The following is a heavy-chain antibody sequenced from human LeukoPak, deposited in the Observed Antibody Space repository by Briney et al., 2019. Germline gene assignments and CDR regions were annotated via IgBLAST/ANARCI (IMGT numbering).Heavy chain of an antibody. CDR2: MIGSGSST. D-gene: IGHD6-19*01. J-gene: IGHJ4*02. Sequence: GGSLRLSCAASGFTFSNHAMSWVRQAPGKGLEWVSAMIGSGSSTSYAGSVKGRFTISRDNAKNTLFLQMNSLRAEDTAVYYCAKDETHNSGWVPVDSSGQGKLVIVSS. V-gene: IGHV3-23*01. CDR3: AKDETHNSGWVPVDS. CDR1: GFTFSNHA.